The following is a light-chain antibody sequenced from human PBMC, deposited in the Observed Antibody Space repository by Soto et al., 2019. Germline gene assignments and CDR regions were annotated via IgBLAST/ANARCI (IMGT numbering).Light chain of an antibody. CDR2: DAS. V-gene: IGKV1-39*01. J-gene: IGKJ3*01. CDR3: QQSSSPPFT. Sequence: DIQMTQSPSSLSASVGARVTITCRASQSISSYLNWYQQKPGKAPKLLIYDASSLQSGVPSRFSGSGSGADFTLTINSLQPEDFATYYCQQSSSPPFTFGPGTKVDIK. CDR1: QSISSY.